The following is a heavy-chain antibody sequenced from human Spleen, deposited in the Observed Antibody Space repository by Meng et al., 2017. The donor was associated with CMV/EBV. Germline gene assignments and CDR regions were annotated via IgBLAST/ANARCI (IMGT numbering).Heavy chain of an antibody. Sequence: SETLSLTCTVSGASIRNYFWSWIRQSPGKGLEWIAYIYHSGSTTYNPSLRSRLTISVDTSKNQFSLNLRSVTAADTAMYYCASTSLLWFGAKDDYWGQGTLVTVSS. CDR3: ASTSLLWFGAKDDY. CDR2: IYHSGST. V-gene: IGHV4-59*01. J-gene: IGHJ4*02. CDR1: GASIRNYF. D-gene: IGHD3-10*01.